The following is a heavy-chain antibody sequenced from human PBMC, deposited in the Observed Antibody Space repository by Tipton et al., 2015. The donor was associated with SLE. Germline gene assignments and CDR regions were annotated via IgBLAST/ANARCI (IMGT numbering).Heavy chain of an antibody. D-gene: IGHD5-18*01. CDR2: IWYDGSNK. Sequence: QVQLVQSGGGVVQPGRSLRLSCAASGFTFSSYDMHWVRQAPGKGLEWVAVIWYDGSNKYYADSVKGRFTISRDNSKNTLYLQMNSLRAEDTAVYYCARGDPISYGFDDAFDIWGQGTMVTVSS. J-gene: IGHJ3*02. V-gene: IGHV3-33*01. CDR3: ARGDPISYGFDDAFDI. CDR1: GFTFSSYD.